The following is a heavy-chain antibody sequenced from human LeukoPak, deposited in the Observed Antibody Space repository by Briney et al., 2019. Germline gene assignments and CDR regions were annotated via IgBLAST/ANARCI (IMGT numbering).Heavy chain of an antibody. V-gene: IGHV3-33*01. D-gene: IGHD3-22*01. CDR3: ARDIYYDSSGFDY. J-gene: IGHJ4*02. Sequence: GGSLRLSCAASGFTFSSYGMHWVRQAPGKGLEWVAVIWYDGSNKYYADSVKGRFTISRDNSKNTLYLQMNSLRAEDTAVYYCARDIYYDSSGFDYWGQGTLVTVSS. CDR1: GFTFSSYG. CDR2: IWYDGSNK.